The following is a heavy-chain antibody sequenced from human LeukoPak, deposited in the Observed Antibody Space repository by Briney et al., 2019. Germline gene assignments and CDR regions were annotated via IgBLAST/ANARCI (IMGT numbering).Heavy chain of an antibody. V-gene: IGHV3-23*01. J-gene: IGHJ4*02. CDR2: ISKSGGNT. CDR3: AKAAAAPGFDF. D-gene: IGHD6-13*01. CDR1: GFTFSSYA. Sequence: GGSLRLSCAASGFTFSSYAMSWVRQAPGKGLEWVSAISKSGGNTYYADSVKGRFTISRDNSKNTQYLQMNSLRAEDTAVYYCAKAAAAPGFDFWGQGTLVTVSS.